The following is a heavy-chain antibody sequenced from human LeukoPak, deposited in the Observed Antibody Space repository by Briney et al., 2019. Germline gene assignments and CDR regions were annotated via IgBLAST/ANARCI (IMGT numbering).Heavy chain of an antibody. D-gene: IGHD4-11*01. J-gene: IGHJ4*02. V-gene: IGHV1-46*01. Sequence: GASVKVSCKASGYTFSGYYMHWVRQAPGQGLEWMGIIKPSDGSTIYAQKFQGRVTMTSDTSTTTVYMEVSSLGSDDTAVYYCARLDYSKFDYWGQGILVTVSS. CDR3: ARLDYSKFDY. CDR1: GYTFSGYY. CDR2: IKPSDGST.